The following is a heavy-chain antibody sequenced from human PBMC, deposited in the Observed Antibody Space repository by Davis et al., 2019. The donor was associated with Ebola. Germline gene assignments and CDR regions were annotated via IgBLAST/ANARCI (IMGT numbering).Heavy chain of an antibody. V-gene: IGHV4-59*11. J-gene: IGHJ4*02. Sequence: PSETLSLTCTVSGVSISRHYWSWIRQPPGKRLEWIGSIYYTGSAYYNSSLNSRVTISVATSKNQFSLKLSSVTAADTGMYYCAGRGGSVWGQGTLVTVSS. CDR1: GVSISRHY. CDR2: IYYTGSA. CDR3: AGRGGSV. D-gene: IGHD3-16*01.